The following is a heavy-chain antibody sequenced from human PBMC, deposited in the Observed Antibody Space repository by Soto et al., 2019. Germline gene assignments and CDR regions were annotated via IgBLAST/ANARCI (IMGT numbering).Heavy chain of an antibody. CDR2: INHSGAT. CDR3: ARGLDFFGSGRPDLNGY. J-gene: IGHJ4*02. Sequence: QVQLQESGPGVVQPSETLSLTCTVSGGSVSGASYYWSWIRQPPGKGLEWIGNINHSGATNYNPSLKARVTMSVDSSTRQFSLKVSSVTSADTAVYYCARGLDFFGSGRPDLNGYWGQGTLVTVSS. V-gene: IGHV4-61*01. D-gene: IGHD3-10*01. CDR1: GGSVSGASYY.